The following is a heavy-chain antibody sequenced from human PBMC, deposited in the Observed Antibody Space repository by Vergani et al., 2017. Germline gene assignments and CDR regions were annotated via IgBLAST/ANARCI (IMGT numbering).Heavy chain of an antibody. J-gene: IGHJ4*02. V-gene: IGHV3-21*01. Sequence: EVQLVESGGGLVKPGGSLRLSCAASGFTFSSYSMNWVRQAPGKGLEWVSSISSSSSYIYYADSVKGRFTISRDNAKNSLYLQMNSLRAEDTAVYYCARDWRAMVVAAEGDYWGPGTQVTVSS. D-gene: IGHD2-15*01. CDR2: ISSSSSYI. CDR3: ARDWRAMVVAAEGDY. CDR1: GFTFSSYS.